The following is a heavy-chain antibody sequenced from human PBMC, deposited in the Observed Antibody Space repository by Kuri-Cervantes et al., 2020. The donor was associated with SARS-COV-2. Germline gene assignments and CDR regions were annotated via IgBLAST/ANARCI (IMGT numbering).Heavy chain of an antibody. CDR3: AREGSGYYTGIYYYYYMDV. V-gene: IGHV3-20*04. CDR2: INWNGGST. J-gene: IGHJ6*03. CDR1: GFTFDDYG. D-gene: IGHD3-3*01. Sequence: GGSLRLSCAASGFTFDDYGMSWVRQAPGKGLEWVSGINWNGGSTGYADSVKGRFTISRDNAKNSLYLQMNNLRAEDTALYYCAREGSGYYTGIYYYYYMDVWGKGTTVTVSS.